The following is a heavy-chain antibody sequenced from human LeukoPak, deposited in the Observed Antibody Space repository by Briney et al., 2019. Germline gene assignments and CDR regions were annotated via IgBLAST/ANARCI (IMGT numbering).Heavy chain of an antibody. CDR1: GVSISGTNYY. CDR2: IHYRLPT. Sequence: PSETLSLTCDVSGVSISGTNYYWSWIRQPPGMGLEWIGSIHYRLPTFYNPLLKSRVTISVDTSKNQISLRLRSVTAADTAVYYCARHEEEDGCNAKTPDYWGQGTLVTVSS. CDR3: ARHEEEDGCNAKTPDY. J-gene: IGHJ4*02. D-gene: IGHD5-24*01. V-gene: IGHV4-39*01.